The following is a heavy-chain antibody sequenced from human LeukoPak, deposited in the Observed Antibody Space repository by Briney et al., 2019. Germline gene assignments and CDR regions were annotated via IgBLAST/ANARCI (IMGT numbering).Heavy chain of an antibody. V-gene: IGHV1-2*02. D-gene: IGHD3-9*01. CDR2: INPNSGGT. CDR3: ARDRPRLGYDILTGYFVLGDY. CDR1: GYTFTGYY. Sequence: ASVKVSCKASGYTFTGYYMHWVRQAPGQGLEWMGWINPNSGGTNYAQKLQGRVTMTTATSTSTAYMELRSLRSDDTAVYYCARDRPRLGYDILTGYFVLGDYWGQGTLVTVSS. J-gene: IGHJ4*02.